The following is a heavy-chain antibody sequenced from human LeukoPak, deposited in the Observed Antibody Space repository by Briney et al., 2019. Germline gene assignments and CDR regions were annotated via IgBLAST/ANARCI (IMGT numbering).Heavy chain of an antibody. CDR2: INPNSGGT. CDR1: GYTFTSYG. V-gene: IGHV1-2*02. CDR3: ARAYCSGGSCYWADWFDP. J-gene: IGHJ5*02. D-gene: IGHD2-15*01. Sequence: ASVKVSCKASGYTFTSYGISWVRQAPGQGLEWMGWINPNSGGTNYAQKFQGRVTMTRDTSISTAYMELSRLRSDDTAVYYCARAYCSGGSCYWADWFDPWGQGTLVTVSS.